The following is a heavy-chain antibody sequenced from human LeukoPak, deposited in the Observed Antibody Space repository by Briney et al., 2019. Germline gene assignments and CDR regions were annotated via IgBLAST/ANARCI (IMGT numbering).Heavy chain of an antibody. CDR1: GFNFGYWL. CDR2: QRPDGSEK. D-gene: IGHD2-2*01. CDR3: ARSSRGDV. V-gene: IGHV3-7*04. J-gene: IGHJ6*01. Sequence: TGGALRLSCAASGFNFGYWLLSWPRQAPGKGLEWVATQRPDGSEKFYVDAVKGRFAISRDNAKNSVYLQMNSLRVEDTAVYYCARSSRGDVWGHGSTGTVSS.